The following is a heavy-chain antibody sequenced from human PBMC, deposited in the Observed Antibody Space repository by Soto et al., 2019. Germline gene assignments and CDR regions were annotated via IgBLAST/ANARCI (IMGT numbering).Heavy chain of an antibody. V-gene: IGHV1-24*01. J-gene: IGHJ6*02. CDR3: ATVYCSGGSCYRYDGMDV. Sequence: QVQLVQSGAEVKKPGASVKVSCKVSGYTLTELSMHWVRQAPGKGLEWMGGFDPEDGETIYAQKFQGRVTMTEDTSTDTAYMELSRLRSEDTAVYYCATVYCSGGSCYRYDGMDVWGQGTTVTVSS. D-gene: IGHD2-15*01. CDR2: FDPEDGET. CDR1: GYTLTELS.